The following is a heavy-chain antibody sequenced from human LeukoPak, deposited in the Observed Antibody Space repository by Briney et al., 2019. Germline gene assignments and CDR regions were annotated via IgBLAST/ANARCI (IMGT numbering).Heavy chain of an antibody. Sequence: SVKVSCKASGGTFSSYAISWVRQAPGQGLEWMGRIIPIFGTANYARKFQGRVTITTDESTSTAYMELSSLRSKDTAVYYCAIESGSYFGLRYFDYWGQGTLVTVSS. D-gene: IGHD1-26*01. J-gene: IGHJ4*02. CDR1: GGTFSSYA. CDR2: IIPIFGTA. V-gene: IGHV1-69*05. CDR3: AIESGSYFGLRYFDY.